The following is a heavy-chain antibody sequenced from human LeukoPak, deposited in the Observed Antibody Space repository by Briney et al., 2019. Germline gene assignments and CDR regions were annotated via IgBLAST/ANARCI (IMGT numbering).Heavy chain of an antibody. CDR3: ARPNYYDSSGLWFLDY. Sequence: SETLSLTCTVSGGSISSSSYYWGWIRQPPGKGLEWIGSIYYSGSTYYNPSLKSRVTISVDTSKNQFSLKLSSVTAADTAVYYCARPNYYDSSGLWFLDYWGQGTLVTVSS. CDR1: GGSISSSSYY. CDR2: IYYSGST. V-gene: IGHV4-39*01. D-gene: IGHD3-22*01. J-gene: IGHJ4*02.